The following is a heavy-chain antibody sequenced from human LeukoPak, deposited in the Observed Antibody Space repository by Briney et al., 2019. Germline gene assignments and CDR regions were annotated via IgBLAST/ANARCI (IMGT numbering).Heavy chain of an antibody. CDR3: AREIVVVPAATSYYYYYYMDV. J-gene: IGHJ6*03. Sequence: ASVKVSCKASGYTFTGYYMHWVRQAPGQGLEWMGWINPNSGGTNYAQKFRGRVTMTRDTSISTAYMELSRLRSDDTAVYYCAREIVVVPAATSYYYYYYMDVWGKGTTVTVSS. CDR1: GYTFTGYY. CDR2: INPNSGGT. D-gene: IGHD2-2*01. V-gene: IGHV1-2*02.